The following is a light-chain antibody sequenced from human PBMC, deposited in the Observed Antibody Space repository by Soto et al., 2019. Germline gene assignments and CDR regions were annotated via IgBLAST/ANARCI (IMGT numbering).Light chain of an antibody. J-gene: IGKJ1*01. Sequence: EIVLTQSPVTLSLSPGERATLSCRASQSVSSFLAWYQQKPGQAPRLLIYDTSNRATGIPARFSGSGSGTDFTPTISRLEPEDFAVYYCQQYGSSPRTFGQGTKVDIK. CDR3: QQYGSSPRT. V-gene: IGKV3-20*01. CDR1: QSVSSF. CDR2: DTS.